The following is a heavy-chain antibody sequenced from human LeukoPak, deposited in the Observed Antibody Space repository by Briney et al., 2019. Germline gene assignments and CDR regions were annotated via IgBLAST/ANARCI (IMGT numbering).Heavy chain of an antibody. Sequence: GGSLRLSCAASGFTFSSYGIHWVRQEPSEGMEWEIVKSYDRSNKYYTASVKGRFTISRDNSKNTLSLKMNSLRAEDTAVYHCAKGPTNGRYYFDWWGQGTLVTVSS. CDR2: KSYDRSNK. CDR1: GFTFSSYG. V-gene: IGHV3-30*18. J-gene: IGHJ4*02. D-gene: IGHD2-8*01. CDR3: AKGPTNGRYYFDW.